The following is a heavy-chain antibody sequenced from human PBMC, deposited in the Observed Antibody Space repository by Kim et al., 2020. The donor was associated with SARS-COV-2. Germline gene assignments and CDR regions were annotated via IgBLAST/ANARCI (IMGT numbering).Heavy chain of an antibody. Sequence: ASVKVSCKTSGYSFSSYGLEWVRQAPGQGLEWMGWINTSTGKPRYGQGFTGRCVFSLDSSLSTAYLQISDLKSDDAAIYFCVRDFSRASPDYWGQGTLVAVSS. J-gene: IGHJ4*02. V-gene: IGHV7-4-1*02. CDR1: GYSFSSYG. CDR2: INTSTGKP. CDR3: VRDFSRASPDY.